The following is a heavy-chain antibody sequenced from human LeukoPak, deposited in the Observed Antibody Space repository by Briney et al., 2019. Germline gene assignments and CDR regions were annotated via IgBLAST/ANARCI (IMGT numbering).Heavy chain of an antibody. CDR1: GFTFSSYG. CDR2: ISGSGGST. Sequence: PGGSLRLSCAASGFTFSSYGMSWVRQAPGKGLEWVSAISGSGGSTYYADSVKGRFTISRDNSKNTLYLQMNSLRAEDTAVYYCAKEAGVDIVATTHFDYWGQGTLVTVSS. V-gene: IGHV3-23*01. J-gene: IGHJ4*02. D-gene: IGHD5-12*01. CDR3: AKEAGVDIVATTHFDY.